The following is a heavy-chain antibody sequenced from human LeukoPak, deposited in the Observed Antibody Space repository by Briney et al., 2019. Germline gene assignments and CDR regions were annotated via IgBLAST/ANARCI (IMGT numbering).Heavy chain of an antibody. J-gene: IGHJ4*02. CDR3: TRYYDFWSGYYNYFDY. V-gene: IGHV3-49*04. Sequence: PGGSLRLSCTASGFTFGDYAMSWVRQAPGNGLEWVGFIRSKAYGGTTEYAASVKGRFTISRDDSKSIAYLQMNSLKTEDTAVYYCTRYYDFWSGYYNYFDYWGQGTLVTVSS. CDR2: IRSKAYGGTT. CDR1: GFTFGDYA. D-gene: IGHD3-3*01.